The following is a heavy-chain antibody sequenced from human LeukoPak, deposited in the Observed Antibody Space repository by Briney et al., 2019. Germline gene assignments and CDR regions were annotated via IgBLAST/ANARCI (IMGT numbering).Heavy chain of an antibody. CDR2: TLYDGSNE. D-gene: IGHD6-13*01. CDR3: AKDSSRWAFDY. Sequence: GGSLRLSCTASGVTLSSYGIHWFRQAPGKGLEWVAVTLYDGSNEYYADSVKGRFTVSRDNSENTLYLQMNSLRSEDTAVYYCAKDSSRWAFDYWGQGTLVTVSS. V-gene: IGHV3-30*18. CDR1: GVTLSSYG. J-gene: IGHJ4*02.